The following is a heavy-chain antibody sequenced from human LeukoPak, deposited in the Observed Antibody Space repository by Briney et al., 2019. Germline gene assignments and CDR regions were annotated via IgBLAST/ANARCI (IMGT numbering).Heavy chain of an antibody. CDR2: IIPIFGTA. J-gene: IGHJ4*02. D-gene: IGHD3-22*01. CDR3: ACVARITIVVVGAFDC. Sequence: SVKVSCKASGGTFSSYAISWVRQAPGQGLEWMGGIIPIFGTANYAQKFQGRVTITADESTSTAYMELSSLRSEDTAVYYCACVARITIVVVGAFDCWGQGTLVTVSS. V-gene: IGHV1-69*13. CDR1: GGTFSSYA.